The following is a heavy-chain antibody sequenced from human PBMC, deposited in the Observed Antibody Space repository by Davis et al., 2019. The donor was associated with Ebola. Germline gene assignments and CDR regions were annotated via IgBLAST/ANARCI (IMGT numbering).Heavy chain of an antibody. CDR1: GCTFSSYA. CDR3: AKGPSIAVAGTDY. V-gene: IGHV3-23*01. D-gene: IGHD6-19*01. CDR2: ISGSGGST. J-gene: IGHJ4*02. Sequence: PGGSLRLSCAASGCTFSSYAMSWVRQAPGKGLEWVSAISGSGGSTYYADSVKGRFTISRDNSKNTLYLQMNSLRAEDTAVYYCAKGPSIAVAGTDYWGQGTLVTVSS.